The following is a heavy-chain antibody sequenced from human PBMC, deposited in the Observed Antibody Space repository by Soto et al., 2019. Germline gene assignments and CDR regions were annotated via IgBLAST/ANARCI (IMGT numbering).Heavy chain of an antibody. J-gene: IGHJ6*02. D-gene: IGHD3-16*02. Sequence: SVKVSCKASGGTFSSYAISWVRQAPGQGLEWMGGIIPIFGTANYAQKFQGRVTITADESTSTAYMELSSLRSEDTAVYYCARDSGSLRLGELSSRYYYYGMDVWGQGTTVTV. CDR3: ARDSGSLRLGELSSRYYYYGMDV. V-gene: IGHV1-69*13. CDR2: IIPIFGTA. CDR1: GGTFSSYA.